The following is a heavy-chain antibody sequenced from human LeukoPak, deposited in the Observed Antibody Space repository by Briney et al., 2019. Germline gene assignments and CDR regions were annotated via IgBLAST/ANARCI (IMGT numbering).Heavy chain of an antibody. Sequence: NASETLSLTCTVSGGSISSGSYYWSWIRQPAGKGLEWIGRIYTSGSTNYNPSLKSRVTISVDTSKNQFSLKLSSVTAADTAVYYCGRGRVRWFDPWGQGTLVTVSS. CDR1: GGSISSGSYY. CDR3: GRGRVRWFDP. V-gene: IGHV4-61*02. J-gene: IGHJ5*02. CDR2: IYTSGST.